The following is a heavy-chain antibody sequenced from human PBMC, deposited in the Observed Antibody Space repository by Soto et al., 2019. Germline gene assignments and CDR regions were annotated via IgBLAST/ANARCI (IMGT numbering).Heavy chain of an antibody. D-gene: IGHD1-26*01. Sequence: SVKLSCKAFVYTVTCYYMRWVRQAPGQGLEWMGWINPNSGGTNYAQKFQGRVTMTRDTSISTAYMELSRLRSDDTAVYYSARPSSGSFRYYFDYWGQGTLVTVSS. V-gene: IGHV1-2*02. CDR1: VYTVTCYY. J-gene: IGHJ4*02. CDR2: INPNSGGT. CDR3: ARPSSGSFRYYFDY.